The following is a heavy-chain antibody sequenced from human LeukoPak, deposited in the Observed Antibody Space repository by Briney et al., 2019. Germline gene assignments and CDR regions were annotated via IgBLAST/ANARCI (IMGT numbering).Heavy chain of an antibody. CDR1: GYTFTSYD. CDR3: ARVVVAAAGASYNWFDP. Sequence: ASVKVSCKASGYTFTSYDINWVRQATGQGLEWMGWMNPNSGNTGYAQKFQGRVTITRNTSISTAYMELSSLRSEDTAVYYCARVVVAAAGASYNWFDPWGQGTLVTVSS. CDR2: MNPNSGNT. D-gene: IGHD6-13*01. J-gene: IGHJ5*02. V-gene: IGHV1-8*03.